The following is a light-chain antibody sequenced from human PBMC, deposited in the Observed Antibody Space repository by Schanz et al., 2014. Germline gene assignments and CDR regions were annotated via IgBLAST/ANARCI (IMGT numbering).Light chain of an antibody. CDR2: EVN. CDR1: SSDVGAYRY. V-gene: IGLV2-8*01. CDR3: SSYTSRSTL. J-gene: IGLJ3*02. Sequence: QSALTQPPSASGSPGQSVTISCTGTSSDVGAYRYVSWYQQHPGKAPKLIISEVNKRPSGVPDRFSGSKSGNTASLTVSGLQAEDEADYYCSSYTSRSTLFGGGTKLTVL.